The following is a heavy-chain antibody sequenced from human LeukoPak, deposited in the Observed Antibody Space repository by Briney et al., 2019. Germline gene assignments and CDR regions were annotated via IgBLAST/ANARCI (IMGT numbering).Heavy chain of an antibody. D-gene: IGHD3-22*01. J-gene: IGHJ4*02. CDR3: ATRPRPPYYDSSGYSV. CDR1: GYTFTGYY. Sequence: GASVKVSCKASGYTFTGYYMHWVRLAPGQGLEWMGRIIPIFGTANYAQKFQGRVTITTDESTSTAYMELSSLRSEDTAVYYCATRPRPPYYDSSGYSVWGQGTLVTVSS. V-gene: IGHV1-69*05. CDR2: IIPIFGTA.